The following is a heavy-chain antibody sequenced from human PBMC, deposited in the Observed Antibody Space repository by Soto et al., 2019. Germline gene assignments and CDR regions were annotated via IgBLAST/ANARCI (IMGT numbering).Heavy chain of an antibody. CDR2: IDSSSKTI. J-gene: IGHJ4*02. CDR3: ARGGVATIFGDS. V-gene: IGHV3-48*02. Sequence: GVVRLSFAASGFTFSRYSMNWVRQAPGKGLEWLSYIDSSSKTIYYADSVKGRFIISRDNAKNSLYLQMNSLRDEDTAVYHCARGGVATIFGDSWGQGTLVTVS. CDR1: GFTFSRYS. D-gene: IGHD5-12*01.